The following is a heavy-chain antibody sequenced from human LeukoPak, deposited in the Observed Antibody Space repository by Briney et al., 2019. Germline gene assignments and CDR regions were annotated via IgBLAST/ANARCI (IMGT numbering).Heavy chain of an antibody. V-gene: IGHV4-38-2*02. J-gene: IGHJ5*02. D-gene: IGHD2-2*01. CDR2: IYHSGST. CDR1: VYSISSGDY. Sequence: PSESLSLTCTVSVYSISSGDYWGWIRQPPGKGLEWIGSIYHSGSTYYNPSLKSRVTISVDTSKNQFSLKLSSVTAADTAVYYCARDHVVVVPAANDFNWFDPWGQGTLVTVSS. CDR3: ARDHVVVVPAANDFNWFDP.